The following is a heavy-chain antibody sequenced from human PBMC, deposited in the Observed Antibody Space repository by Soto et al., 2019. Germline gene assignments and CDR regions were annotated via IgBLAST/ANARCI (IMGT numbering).Heavy chain of an antibody. CDR3: ASGDSSGYYYPEGGYFQH. CDR2: IYYSGST. Sequence: QVQLQESGPGLVKPSQTLSLTCTVSGGSISSGGYYWSWIRQHPGKGLEWIGYIYYSGSTYYNPSLKCRVTISVDTSKNQFSLKLSSVTAADTAVYYCASGDSSGYYYPEGGYFQHWGQGTLVTVSS. J-gene: IGHJ1*01. D-gene: IGHD3-22*01. CDR1: GGSISSGGYY. V-gene: IGHV4-31*03.